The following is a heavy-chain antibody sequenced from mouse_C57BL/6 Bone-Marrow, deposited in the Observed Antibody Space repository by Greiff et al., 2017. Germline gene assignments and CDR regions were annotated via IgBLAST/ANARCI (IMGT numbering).Heavy chain of an antibody. CDR3: AREDPIYYDYDEAWFAY. J-gene: IGHJ3*01. CDR2: IYPRSGNT. CDR1: GYTFTSYG. V-gene: IGHV1-81*01. Sequence: QVQLQQSGAELARPGASVKLSCKASGYTFTSYGISWVKQRTGQGLEWIGEIYPRSGNTYYNEKFKGKATLTADKSSSTAYMELRSLTSEDSAVYFCAREDPIYYDYDEAWFAYWGQVTLVTVSA. D-gene: IGHD2-4*01.